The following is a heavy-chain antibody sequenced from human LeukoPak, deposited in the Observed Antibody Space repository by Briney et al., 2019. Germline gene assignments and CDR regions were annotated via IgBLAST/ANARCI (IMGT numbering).Heavy chain of an antibody. D-gene: IGHD3-9*01. V-gene: IGHV1-69*06. J-gene: IGHJ3*02. CDR1: GGTFSSYA. Sequence: ASVKVSCKASGGTFSSYAISWVRQAPGQGPEWMGGIIPIFGTANYAQKFQGRVTITADKSTSTAYMELSSLRSEDTAVYYCARGDYDILTGYSKNAFDIWGQGTMVTVSS. CDR2: IIPIFGTA. CDR3: ARGDYDILTGYSKNAFDI.